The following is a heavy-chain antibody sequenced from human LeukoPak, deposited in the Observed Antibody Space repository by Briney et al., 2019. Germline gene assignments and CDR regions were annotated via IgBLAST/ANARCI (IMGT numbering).Heavy chain of an antibody. CDR3: AKRTGNSGPFDY. Sequence: GGSLRLSCAASGFDLTTYAMTWVRQAPAKGLEWVSSIRIGGGGTYYADSVKGRFTISRDNSENTLHLQMNNLRVEDTAVYYCAKRTGNSGPFDYWGQGTRVTVSS. V-gene: IGHV3-23*01. J-gene: IGHJ4*02. CDR1: GFDLTTYA. D-gene: IGHD4-23*01. CDR2: IRIGGGGT.